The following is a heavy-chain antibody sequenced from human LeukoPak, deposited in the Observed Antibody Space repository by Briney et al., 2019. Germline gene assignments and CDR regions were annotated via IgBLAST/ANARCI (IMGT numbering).Heavy chain of an antibody. V-gene: IGHV4-34*01. D-gene: IGHD6-19*01. J-gene: IGHJ4*02. CDR3: ARSPWSGWYYFDY. CDR1: GGSISSYY. Sequence: SETLSLTCTVSGGSISSYYWSWIRQPPGKGLEWIGEINHSGSTNYNPSLKSRVTISVDTSKNQFSLKLSSVTAADTAVYYCARSPWSGWYYFDYWGQGTLVTVSS. CDR2: INHSGST.